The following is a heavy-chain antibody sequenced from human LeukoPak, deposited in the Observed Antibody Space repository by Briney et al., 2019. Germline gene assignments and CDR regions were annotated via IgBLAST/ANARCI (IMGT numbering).Heavy chain of an antibody. V-gene: IGHV3-15*01. CDR3: TTSDFWSGYYFEVGQYGMDD. CDR2: IKMRNEGGTT. CDR1: GFTFSSAW. J-gene: IGHJ6*02. Sequence: GGSLRLSCVASGFTFSSAWMSGVRQAPGKGLEWVVRIKMRNEGGTTDYAAPVKGRVTISRDDSKDTLYLQMNSLKAEDTAGYYCTTSDFWSGYYFEVGQYGMDDQGQGTTVTVSS. D-gene: IGHD3-3*01.